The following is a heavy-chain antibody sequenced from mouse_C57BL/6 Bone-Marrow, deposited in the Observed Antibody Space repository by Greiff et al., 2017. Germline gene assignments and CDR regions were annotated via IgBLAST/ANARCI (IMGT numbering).Heavy chain of an antibody. CDR1: GYTFTSYW. CDR2: IHPSDSDT. V-gene: IGHV1-74*01. Sequence: QVQLQQPGAELVKPGASVKVSCKASGYTFTSYWMHWVKQRPGQGLEWIGRIHPSDSDTNYNQKFKGKATLTVDKSSSAAYMPLRSLTSEDSAVYYCANTYYSNYGLFAYWGQGTLVTVSA. D-gene: IGHD2-5*01. J-gene: IGHJ3*01. CDR3: ANTYYSNYGLFAY.